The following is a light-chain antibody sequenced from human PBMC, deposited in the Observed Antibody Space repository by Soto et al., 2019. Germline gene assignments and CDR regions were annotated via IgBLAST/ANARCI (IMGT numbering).Light chain of an antibody. CDR3: QQYYSFPRT. Sequence: VDRVTITCRASQSISGWLAWYQQKPGKAPKLLIYDVSSLESGVPSRFSGSGSGTDFTLTISCLQSEDFATYYCQQYYSFPRTFGQGTKVDIK. V-gene: IGKV1-5*01. CDR2: DVS. CDR1: QSISGW. J-gene: IGKJ1*01.